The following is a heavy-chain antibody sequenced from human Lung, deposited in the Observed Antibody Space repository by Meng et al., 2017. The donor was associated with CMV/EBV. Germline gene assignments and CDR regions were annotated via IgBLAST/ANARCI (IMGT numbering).Heavy chain of an antibody. CDR3: ARARFDY. CDR2: IYHSGST. CDR1: GYSISSGYY. J-gene: IGHJ4*02. V-gene: IGHV4-38-2*02. Sequence: SETLSLTCTVSGYSISSGYYWGWVRQPPGKGLEWIGSIYHSGSTYYNPSLKSRVTISVDTSKNQLSLKLSSVTAADTAVYYCARARFDYWGQGTLVTVSS.